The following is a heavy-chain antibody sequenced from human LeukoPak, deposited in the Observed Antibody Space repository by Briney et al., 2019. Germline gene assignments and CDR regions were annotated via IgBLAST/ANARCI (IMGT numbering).Heavy chain of an antibody. Sequence: ASVKASCKASGYTFTGYYMHWVRQAPGQGLEWMGWINPNSGGTNYAQKFQGRVTMTRDTSISTAYMELSRLRSDDTAVYYCARAGGTISGVVITASDSWGQGTLVTVSS. CDR1: GYTFTGYY. V-gene: IGHV1-2*02. CDR3: ARAGGTISGVVITASDS. D-gene: IGHD3-3*01. J-gene: IGHJ5*02. CDR2: INPNSGGT.